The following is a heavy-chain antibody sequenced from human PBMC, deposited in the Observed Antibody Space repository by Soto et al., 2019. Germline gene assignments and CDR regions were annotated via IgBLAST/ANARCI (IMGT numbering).Heavy chain of an antibody. D-gene: IGHD3-16*02. J-gene: IGHJ4*02. CDR3: ATRGFTVYRFDS. V-gene: IGHV4-31*03. CDR1: GASISRYGFY. Sequence: QVQLQESGPGLVKPSQTLSLTCSVSGASISRYGFYWSWIRQRPGKGLEWIGYISYGGNPYFNPSLRRRATTSIDPSKNRLSLGLSSVTAADTGVNYCATRGFTVYRFDSWGQGTLVTVSS. CDR2: ISYGGNP.